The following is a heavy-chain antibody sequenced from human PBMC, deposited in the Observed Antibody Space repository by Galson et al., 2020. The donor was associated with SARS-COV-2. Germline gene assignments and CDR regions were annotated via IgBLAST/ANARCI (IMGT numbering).Heavy chain of an antibody. CDR1: GGSISSGSYY. V-gene: IGHV4-61*02. CDR2: IHSTGST. CDR3: ARSHDSSGNALEI. J-gene: IGHJ3*02. D-gene: IGHD3-22*01. Sequence: SETLSLTCTVSGGSISSGSYYWSWIRQPAGKELEWIGRIHSTGSTNYNPSLKSRVTISVDTSKNQFSLRLSSGTAADTAVYYCARSHDSSGNALEIWGQGTMVTVSS.